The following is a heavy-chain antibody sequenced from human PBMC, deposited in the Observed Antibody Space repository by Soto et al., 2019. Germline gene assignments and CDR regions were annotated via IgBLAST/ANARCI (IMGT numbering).Heavy chain of an antibody. D-gene: IGHD6-19*01. J-gene: IGHJ6*02. Sequence: GASVKVSCKASGYTFTSYDIDWVRQATGQGLEWMGWVNPNSGDTGYAQKFQGRVTMTTDTATSTAYMELSSLRSDDTAVYYCARDLGAHIAVAGTGMGTGLWTRYYYYGMDVWGQGTTVTVSS. CDR1: GYTFTSYD. V-gene: IGHV1-8*01. CDR2: VNPNSGDT. CDR3: ARDLGAHIAVAGTGMGTGLWTRYYYYGMDV.